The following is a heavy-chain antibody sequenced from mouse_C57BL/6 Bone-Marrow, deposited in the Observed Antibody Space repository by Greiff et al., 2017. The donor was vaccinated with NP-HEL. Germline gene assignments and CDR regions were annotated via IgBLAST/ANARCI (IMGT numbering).Heavy chain of an antibody. Sequence: QVQLQQSGAELARPGASVKLSCKASGYTFTSYGISWVKQRTGQGLEWIGEIYPRSGNTYYNEKFKGKATLTADKSSRTASMELRSLTSEDSAVYFCAKSDGSGDWFAYWGQGTLVTVSA. V-gene: IGHV1-81*01. CDR2: IYPRSGNT. D-gene: IGHD3-2*02. CDR3: AKSDGSGDWFAY. J-gene: IGHJ3*01. CDR1: GYTFTSYG.